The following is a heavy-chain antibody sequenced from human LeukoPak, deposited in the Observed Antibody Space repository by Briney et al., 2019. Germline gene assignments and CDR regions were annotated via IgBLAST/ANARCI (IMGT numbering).Heavy chain of an antibody. Sequence: GGSLRLSCAASGFTFSSYVMHWVRQAPGKGLEWVAVISYDGSNKYYADSVKGRFTISRDNSKNTLYLQMNSLRAEDTAVYYCARGAPYYYDSSGYSGWFDPWGQGTLVTVSS. CDR3: ARGAPYYYDSSGYSGWFDP. D-gene: IGHD3-22*01. CDR1: GFTFSSYV. CDR2: ISYDGSNK. J-gene: IGHJ5*02. V-gene: IGHV3-30-3*01.